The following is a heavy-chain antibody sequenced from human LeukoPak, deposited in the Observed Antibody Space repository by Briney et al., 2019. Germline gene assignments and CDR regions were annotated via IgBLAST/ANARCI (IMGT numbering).Heavy chain of an antibody. CDR1: GYTFTSYY. J-gene: IGHJ5*02. CDR3: ARESGALRFLEWLYTKPYNWFDP. Sequence: ASVKVSCKASGYTFTSYYMHWVRQAPGQGLEWMGIINPSGGSTSYAQKFQGRVTMTRDTSMSTVYMELSSLRSEDTAVYYCARESGALRFLEWLYTKPYNWFDPWGQGTLVTVSS. V-gene: IGHV1-46*01. D-gene: IGHD3-3*01. CDR2: INPSGGST.